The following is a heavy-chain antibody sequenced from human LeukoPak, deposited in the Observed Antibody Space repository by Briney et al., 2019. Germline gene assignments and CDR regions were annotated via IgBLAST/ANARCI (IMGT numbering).Heavy chain of an antibody. V-gene: IGHV4-39*07. J-gene: IGHJ4*02. CDR2: IYYSGST. D-gene: IGHD4-17*01. CDR1: GGSISSSSYY. CDR3: ARDRYGDRGGIFDY. Sequence: SETLSLTCTVSGGSISSSSYYWGWIRQPPGKGLEWIGSIYYSGSTYYNPSLKSRVTISVDTSKNQFSLKLSSVAAADTAVYYCARDRYGDRGGIFDYWGQGTLVTVSS.